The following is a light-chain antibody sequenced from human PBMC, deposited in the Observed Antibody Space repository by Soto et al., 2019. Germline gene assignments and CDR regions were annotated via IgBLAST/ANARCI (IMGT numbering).Light chain of an antibody. Sequence: DIQMTQSPSSLSASVGDTVTITCRASQSISVHLNWYQQKAGKVPKLLIYAASNLQSGVTSRFSGSGSETDFALTISSLQPEDFATYYCQQSYITPYTFGQGTKLEIK. CDR3: QQSYITPYT. V-gene: IGKV1-39*01. J-gene: IGKJ2*01. CDR1: QSISVH. CDR2: AAS.